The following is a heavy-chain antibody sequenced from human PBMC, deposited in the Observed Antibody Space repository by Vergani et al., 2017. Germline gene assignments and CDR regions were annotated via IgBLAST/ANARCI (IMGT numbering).Heavy chain of an antibody. V-gene: IGHV3-15*01. J-gene: IGHJ5*02. CDR2: IRPKTDGETT. D-gene: IGHD6-13*01. CDR1: GFTFSSAW. Sequence: EVQPVESGGGLVKPGGSLRLSCTTSGFTFSSAWMSWVRQAPGKGLEWVARIRPKTDGETTDYAGPVKGRFTISRDDSRNSLYLQMNSLKTEDTAVYYCSTLPLQTQQQVTSWGQGTLVTVSS. CDR3: STLPLQTQQQVTS.